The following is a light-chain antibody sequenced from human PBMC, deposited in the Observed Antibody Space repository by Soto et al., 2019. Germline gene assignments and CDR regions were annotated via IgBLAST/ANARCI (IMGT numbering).Light chain of an antibody. CDR3: SSYAGSNKYVL. Sequence: QSALTQPPSASGSPGQSVTISCTGTSGDVGGYNSVSWYQQHPGKATKLMIYEVSKRPSGVPDRFSGSKSGNTASLTVSGLQAEDEADYYCSSYAGSNKYVLFGGGTKLTVL. V-gene: IGLV2-8*01. J-gene: IGLJ2*01. CDR1: SGDVGGYNS. CDR2: EVS.